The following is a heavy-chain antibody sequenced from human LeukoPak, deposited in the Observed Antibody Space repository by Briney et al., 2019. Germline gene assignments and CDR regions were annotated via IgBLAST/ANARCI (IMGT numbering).Heavy chain of an antibody. Sequence: SETLSLTCAVYGGSFSGYYWSWIRQPAGKGLEWIGRIYTSGSTNYNPSLKSRVTMSVDTSKNQFSLKLSSVTAADTAVYYCARGSRITIFGVVIGVWGKGTTVTVSS. CDR2: IYTSGST. D-gene: IGHD3-3*01. V-gene: IGHV4-59*10. CDR1: GGSFSGYY. J-gene: IGHJ6*04. CDR3: ARGSRITIFGVVIGV.